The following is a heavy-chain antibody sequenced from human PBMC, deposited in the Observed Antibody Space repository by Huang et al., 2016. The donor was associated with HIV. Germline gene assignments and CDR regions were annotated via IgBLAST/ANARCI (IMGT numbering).Heavy chain of an antibody. Sequence: QVQLVQSGAEVKKPGSSVKVSCKVSGNTISNYVINWVRQAPGQALEWMVSFIPIFCAPLYAQKFQGRVIISADESTNTAYMDLTSLTFEDTAVYFCARVREMATSYDAFDVWGQGTMVTVSS. J-gene: IGHJ3*01. CDR1: GNTISNYV. D-gene: IGHD5-12*01. CDR2: FIPIFCAP. V-gene: IGHV1-69*18. CDR3: ARVREMATSYDAFDV.